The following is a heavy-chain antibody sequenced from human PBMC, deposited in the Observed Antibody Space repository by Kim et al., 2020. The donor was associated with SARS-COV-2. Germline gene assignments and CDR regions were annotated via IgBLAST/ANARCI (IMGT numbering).Heavy chain of an antibody. V-gene: IGHV4-38-2*02. CDR2: ISHTGNT. CDR3: ARMEISGWFNFDV. J-gene: IGHJ3*01. D-gene: IGHD6-13*01. CDR1: GSSIGIGYY. Sequence: SETLSLTCTVSGSSIGIGYYWAWIRQPPGRGLEWIGSISHTGNTYSNPSLRGRISISVDTSKRQFSLNVTSVTAADTAVYSWARMEISGWFNFDVWGQGTMVTVSS.